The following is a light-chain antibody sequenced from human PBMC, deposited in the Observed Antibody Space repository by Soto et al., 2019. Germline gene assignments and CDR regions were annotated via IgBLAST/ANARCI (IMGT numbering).Light chain of an antibody. J-gene: IGLJ2*01. CDR3: SSYTNSGTVV. Sequence: QSALTQPASVSGSPGQSITISCTGTSSNVGGYHYVSWYQQHPGKAPKLMIYDVSNRPSGVSNRFSGSKSGNTASLTISGLQAEDEADYYCSSYTNSGTVVFGGGTMVTVL. CDR1: SSNVGGYHY. V-gene: IGLV2-14*03. CDR2: DVS.